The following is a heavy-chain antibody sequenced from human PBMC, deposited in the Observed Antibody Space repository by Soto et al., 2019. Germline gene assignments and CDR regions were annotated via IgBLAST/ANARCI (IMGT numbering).Heavy chain of an antibody. J-gene: IGHJ6*02. V-gene: IGHV4-61*01. CDR2: IYYSGST. D-gene: IGHD1-7*01. Sequence: PSETLSLTCTVSGGSVSSGSYYWSWIRQPPGKGLEWIGYIYYSGSTNYNPSLKSRVTISVDTSKNQFSLKLSSVTAADMAVYYCEREGITGTTSGHFYYYYGMDVWGQGTTVTVSS. CDR3: EREGITGTTSGHFYYYYGMDV. CDR1: GGSVSSGSYY.